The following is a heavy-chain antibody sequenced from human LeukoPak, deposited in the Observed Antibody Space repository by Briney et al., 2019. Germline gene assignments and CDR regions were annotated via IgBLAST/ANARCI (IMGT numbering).Heavy chain of an antibody. CDR2: ITSSSTYI. CDR1: RFTFSNYS. CDR3: ARAQGGYYDSSGYDY. D-gene: IGHD3-22*01. J-gene: IGHJ4*02. V-gene: IGHV3-21*01. Sequence: GGSLRLSCAASRFTFSNYSMNWVRQAPGKGLEWVSSITSSSTYIYYADSVEGRFTISRDNAKNSLYLQMNSLRAEDTAVYYCARAQGGYYDSSGYDYWGQGTLVTVSS.